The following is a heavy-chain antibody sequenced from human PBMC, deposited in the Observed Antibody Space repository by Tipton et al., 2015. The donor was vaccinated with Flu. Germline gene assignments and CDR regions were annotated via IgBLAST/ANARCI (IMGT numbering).Heavy chain of an antibody. Sequence: TLSLTCAVSDYSISSGYYWGWTRQPPGKGLEWIGCISHTGRTYYNPSLKSRVTISVDTAKNQFSQRLNSVTASDTAVYYCARSTYYYGSGSSDYWGQGTLVTVSS. J-gene: IGHJ4*02. CDR2: ISHTGRT. CDR3: ARSTYYYGSGSSDY. D-gene: IGHD3-10*01. V-gene: IGHV4-38-2*01. CDR1: DYSISSGYY.